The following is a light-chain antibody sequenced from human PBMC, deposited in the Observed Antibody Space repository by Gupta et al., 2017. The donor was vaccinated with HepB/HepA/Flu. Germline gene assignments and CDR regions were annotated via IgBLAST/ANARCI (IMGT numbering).Light chain of an antibody. V-gene: IGLV1-47*01. CDR1: SSNIGSNY. Sequence: ISCSGSSSNIGSNYVYWYQQLPGTAPNLLIYRNNQRPSGVPDRFSGSNSGTSASLAISGLRSEDEADYYCAAWDDSQSGFVVFGGGTKLTVL. CDR3: AAWDDSQSGFVV. J-gene: IGLJ2*01. CDR2: RNN.